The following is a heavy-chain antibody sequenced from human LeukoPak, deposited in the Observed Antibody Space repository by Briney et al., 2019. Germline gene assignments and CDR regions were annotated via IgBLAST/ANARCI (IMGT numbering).Heavy chain of an antibody. J-gene: IGHJ4*02. V-gene: IGHV4-31*03. CDR1: GGSISSGGYY. CDR3: ARHILYSNYVFDS. CDR2: IYYSGST. D-gene: IGHD4-4*01. Sequence: SETLSLTCTVSGGSISSGGYYWSWIRQHPGKGLEWIGYIYYSGSTYYNPSLKSRVTISVDTSKNQFSLKLSSVTAADTAVYYCARHILYSNYVFDSWGQGILVTVAS.